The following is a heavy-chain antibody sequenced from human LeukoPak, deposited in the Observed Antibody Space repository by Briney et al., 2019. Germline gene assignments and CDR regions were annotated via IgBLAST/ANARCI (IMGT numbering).Heavy chain of an antibody. CDR2: IYYSGST. Sequence: SETLSLTCTVSGGSISSSSYYWGWIRQPPGKGLEWIGSIYYSGSTYYNPSLKSRVTISVDTSKNQFSLKLSSVTAADTAVYYCARERDDYYDSSGLDYWGQGTLVTVSS. CDR1: GGSISSSSYY. CDR3: ARERDDYYDSSGLDY. J-gene: IGHJ4*02. V-gene: IGHV4-39*07. D-gene: IGHD3-22*01.